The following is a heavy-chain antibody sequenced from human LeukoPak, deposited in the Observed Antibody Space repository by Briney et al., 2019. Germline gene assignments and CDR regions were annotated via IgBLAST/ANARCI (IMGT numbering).Heavy chain of an antibody. Sequence: SETLSLTCTVSGGSISSYYWSWIRLPPGKGLEWIGYIYYSGSTNYNPSLKSRVTISVDTSKNQFSLKLSSVTAADTAVYYCARISKRYYYGMDVRGQGTTVTVSS. J-gene: IGHJ6*02. CDR2: IYYSGST. CDR3: ARISKRYYYGMDV. CDR1: GGSISSYY. V-gene: IGHV4-59*01. D-gene: IGHD6-13*01.